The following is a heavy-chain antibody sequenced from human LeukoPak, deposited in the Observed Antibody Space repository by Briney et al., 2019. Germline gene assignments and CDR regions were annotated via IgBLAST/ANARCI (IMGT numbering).Heavy chain of an antibody. CDR1: GFTFSSYS. D-gene: IGHD6-19*01. Sequence: GGSLRLSCVVSGFTFSSYSMSWVRQAPGKGLEWVSSISASSNFISYADSVKGRFTISRDNAKRSLYLQMNSVRAEDTAVYYCARDPGYSSGWFDYWGQGALVTVSS. V-gene: IGHV3-21*01. J-gene: IGHJ4*02. CDR3: ARDPGYSSGWFDY. CDR2: ISASSNFI.